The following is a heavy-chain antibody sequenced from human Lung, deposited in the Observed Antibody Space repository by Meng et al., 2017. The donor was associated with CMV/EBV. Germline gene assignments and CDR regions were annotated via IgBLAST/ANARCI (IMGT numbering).Heavy chain of an antibody. D-gene: IGHD6-13*01. Sequence: SXXVSXXASGYTLTNYYIHWVRQAPGQGLEWMGIINPSDNTTSYSQKFQGRVTMTRDTSTSTVYMELSSLRSDDTALYYCARELGYSSSWYFQYYFGCWXQGTLVTVSS. CDR3: ARELGYSSSWYFQYYFGC. CDR1: GYTLTNYY. CDR2: INPSDNTT. J-gene: IGHJ4*02. V-gene: IGHV1-46*01.